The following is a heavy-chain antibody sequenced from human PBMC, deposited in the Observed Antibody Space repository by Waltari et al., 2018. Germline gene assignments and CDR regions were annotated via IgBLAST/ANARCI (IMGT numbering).Heavy chain of an antibody. J-gene: IGHJ4*02. D-gene: IGHD2-2*01. CDR2: INHSGST. CDR3: AMVVPAAMVDY. V-gene: IGHV4-34*01. CDR1: GGSFRGYY. Sequence: QVQLQQWGAGLLKPSETLSLTCAVYGGSFRGYYWSWIRQPPGKGLEWIGEINHSGSTNYNPSLKSRVTISVDTSKNQFSLKLSSVTAADTAVYYCAMVVPAAMVDYWGQGTLVTVSS.